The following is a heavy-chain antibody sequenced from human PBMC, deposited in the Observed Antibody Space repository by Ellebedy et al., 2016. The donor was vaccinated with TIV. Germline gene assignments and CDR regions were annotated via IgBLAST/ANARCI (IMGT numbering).Heavy chain of an antibody. J-gene: IGHJ4*02. CDR2: IYFTGST. V-gene: IGHV4-59*12. D-gene: IGHD3-10*01. Sequence: SETLSLTCTVSGGSINSYYWSWIRQPPGKGLEWIGYIYFTGSTNYNPSLDKGRVTISVDTSKNQFSLRLSSVTAADTAVYYCARGGDESLADALDNWGQGTLVTVSS. CDR1: GGSINSYY. CDR3: ARGGDESLADALDN.